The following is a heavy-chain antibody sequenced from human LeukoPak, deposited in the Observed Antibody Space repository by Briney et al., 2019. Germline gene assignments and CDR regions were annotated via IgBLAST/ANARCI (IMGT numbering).Heavy chain of an antibody. D-gene: IGHD6-19*01. CDR1: GGSISSGSYY. J-gene: IGHJ5*02. CDR2: IYTSGST. CDR3: ARGWGSGYWFDP. Sequence: SETLSLTCTVSGGSISSGSYYWSWIRQPAGKGLEWIGRIYTSGSTNYNPSLKSRVTISVDTSKNQFSQKLSSVTAADTAVYYCARGWGSGYWFDPWGQGTLVTVSS. V-gene: IGHV4-61*02.